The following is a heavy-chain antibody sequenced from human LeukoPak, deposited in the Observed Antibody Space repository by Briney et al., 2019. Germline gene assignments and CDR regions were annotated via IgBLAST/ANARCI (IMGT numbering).Heavy chain of an antibody. D-gene: IGHD2-8*02. V-gene: IGHV3-49*04. CDR3: ARDIWYSTGDHDY. CDR1: GFTFGDYA. J-gene: IGHJ4*02. CDR2: IRSKVYGVTT. Sequence: GGSLRLSCAASGFTFGDYAMSWVRQAPGKGLEWVGFIRSKVYGVTTEYAASVKGRFTISRDDSKSIAYLQMNSLKTEDTAVYYCARDIWYSTGDHDYWGQGTLVTVSS.